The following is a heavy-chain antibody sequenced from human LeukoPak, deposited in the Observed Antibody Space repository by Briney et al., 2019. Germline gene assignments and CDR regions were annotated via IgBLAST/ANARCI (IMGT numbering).Heavy chain of an antibody. D-gene: IGHD1-26*01. CDR2: ISSSSSYI. CDR3: ARGLGVPDAFDI. V-gene: IGHV3-21*01. Sequence: PGGSLRLSCAASGFTFSSYSMNWVRQAPGKGLEWVSSISSSSSYIYSADSMKGRFTISRDNAKNSLYLQMSSLRAEDTAVYYCARGLGVPDAFDIWGQGTMVTVSS. CDR1: GFTFSSYS. J-gene: IGHJ3*02.